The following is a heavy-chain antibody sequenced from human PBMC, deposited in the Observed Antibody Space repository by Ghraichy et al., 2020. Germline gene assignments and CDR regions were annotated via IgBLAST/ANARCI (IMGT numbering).Heavy chain of an antibody. CDR2: FSATGGST. V-gene: IGHV3-23*01. CDR1: GFTFGSYD. D-gene: IGHD2-2*01. Sequence: GESLNISCAASGFTFGSYDISWGGKAPGKGLEWVSSFSATGGSTYYADSVKGRFTISRDNSKNTLFLQMNSLRAEDTAVYYCAKSRSAMYYFDYWGQGTLVTVSS. J-gene: IGHJ4*02. CDR3: AKSRSAMYYFDY.